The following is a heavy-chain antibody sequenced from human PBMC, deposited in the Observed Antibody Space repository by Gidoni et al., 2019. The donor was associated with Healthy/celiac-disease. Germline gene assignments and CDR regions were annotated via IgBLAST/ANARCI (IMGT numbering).Heavy chain of an antibody. CDR3: ASTRGGSYLRAFDI. D-gene: IGHD1-26*01. CDR2: IYHSGNT. CDR1: GGPISSRNW. J-gene: IGHJ3*02. Sequence: QVQLLESGPGLVKPSGTLSLTCAVSGGPISSRNWWSWVRQPPGKGLEWIGEIYHSGNTNYHPSLKSRVTISVDKSKNQFSLKLSSVTAADTAVYYCASTRGGSYLRAFDIWGQGTMVTVSS. V-gene: IGHV4-4*02.